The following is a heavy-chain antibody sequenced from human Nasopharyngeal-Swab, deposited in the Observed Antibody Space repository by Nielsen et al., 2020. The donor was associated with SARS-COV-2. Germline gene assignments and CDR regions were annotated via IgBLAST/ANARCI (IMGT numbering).Heavy chain of an antibody. J-gene: IGHJ1*01. Sequence: ASVQVSCKVSGYTLTELSMHWVRQAPGKGLEWRGGFDPEDGETIYAQKFQGRVTMTEDTSTDTAYMQLSSLRSADTAVYYCARNYWVAGTEYFQHWGQGTLVTVSS. D-gene: IGHD6-19*01. CDR3: ARNYWVAGTEYFQH. CDR1: GYTLTELS. V-gene: IGHV1-24*01. CDR2: FDPEDGET.